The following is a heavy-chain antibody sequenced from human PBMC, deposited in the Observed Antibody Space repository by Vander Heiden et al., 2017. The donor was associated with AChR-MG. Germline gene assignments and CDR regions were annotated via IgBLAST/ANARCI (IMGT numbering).Heavy chain of an antibody. CDR3: ATDILAIGFGLEMAIRD. V-gene: IGHV1-24*01. CDR1: GYTLTALS. D-gene: IGHD2-21*01. J-gene: IGHJ4*02. Sequence: QVQLVQSGAEVKKPGASVKASCKVSGYTLTALSMHWGRQAPGKGLEWMGGFDPEDGETIYAQKFQGRVTMTEDTSTDTAYMELSSLRSEDTAVYYCATDILAIGFGLEMAIRDWGQGTLVTVSS. CDR2: FDPEDGET.